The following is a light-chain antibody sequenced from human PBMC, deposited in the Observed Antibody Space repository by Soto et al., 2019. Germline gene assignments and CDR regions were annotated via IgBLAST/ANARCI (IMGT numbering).Light chain of an antibody. CDR3: CSYAGSSTWV. Sequence: QSVLTQPASVSGSPGQSITISCTGTSSDVGSYNLVSWYQQHPGKAPKLMISEGSKRPSGVSNRFSGSKSGNTASLTISGLQAEDEADYYCCSYAGSSTWVFGTGTKLTVL. CDR1: SSDVGSYNL. V-gene: IGLV2-23*01. CDR2: EGS. J-gene: IGLJ1*01.